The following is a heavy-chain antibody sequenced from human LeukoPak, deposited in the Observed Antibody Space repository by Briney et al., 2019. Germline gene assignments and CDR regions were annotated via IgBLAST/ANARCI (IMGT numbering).Heavy chain of an antibody. J-gene: IGHJ4*02. CDR3: ARLGFVVPAVIFDY. D-gene: IGHD2-2*02. CDR1: GFTVSSNY. Sequence: PGGSLRLSCAASGFTVSSNYMSWVRQAPGKGLEWVSVIYIGGSTYYADSVKGRFTISRDISKNTLYLQMNSLRAEDTAMNYCARLGFVVPAVIFDYWGQGTLVTVSS. V-gene: IGHV3-53*01. CDR2: IYIGGST.